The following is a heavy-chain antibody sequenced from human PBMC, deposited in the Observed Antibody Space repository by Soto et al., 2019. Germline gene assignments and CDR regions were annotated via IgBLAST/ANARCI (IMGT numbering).Heavy chain of an antibody. Sequence: KPSETLSLTCSVSGGSVSSYWWSWIRQPPGKGLEWIGYIYYTGSTSYSPSLKGRVTISLDASKSQFPLKLTSVTAADTAVYYCARGPGASDYYFDYWGPGTLVTVSS. V-gene: IGHV4-59*02. J-gene: IGHJ4*02. D-gene: IGHD3-10*01. CDR1: GGSVSSYW. CDR2: IYYTGST. CDR3: ARGPGASDYYFDY.